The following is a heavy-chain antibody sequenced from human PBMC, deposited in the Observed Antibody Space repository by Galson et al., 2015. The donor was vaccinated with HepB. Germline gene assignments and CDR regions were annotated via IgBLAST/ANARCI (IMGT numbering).Heavy chain of an antibody. Sequence: SLRLSCAASGFTFSSYAMHWVRQAPGKGLEWVAVISYDGSNKYYADSVKGRFTISRDNSKNTLYLQMNSLRAEDTAVYYCARVEGYYDSSGYYYLSYYYGMDVWGQGTTVTVSS. CDR2: ISYDGSNK. D-gene: IGHD3-22*01. V-gene: IGHV3-30*04. CDR1: GFTFSSYA. CDR3: ARVEGYYDSSGYYYLSYYYGMDV. J-gene: IGHJ6*02.